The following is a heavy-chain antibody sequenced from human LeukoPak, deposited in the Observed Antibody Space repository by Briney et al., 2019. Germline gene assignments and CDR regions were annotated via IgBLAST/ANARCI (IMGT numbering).Heavy chain of an antibody. V-gene: IGHV4-4*02. CDR1: GGSIDSSFW. CDR2: IHHSGTT. J-gene: IGHJ4*02. Sequence: SGTLSLTCSVYGGSIDSSFWWSWVRQPPGKGLERIGEIHHSGTTNYNPSLKSRLTISVDKSRNVFSLNLTSVTAADTAVYYCASLHRSLGGISDHWGQGTLVTVAS. CDR3: ASLHRSLGGISDH. D-gene: IGHD1-1*01.